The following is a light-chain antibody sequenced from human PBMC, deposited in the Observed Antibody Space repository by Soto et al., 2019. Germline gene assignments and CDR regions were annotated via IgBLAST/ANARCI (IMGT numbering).Light chain of an antibody. CDR1: QDVTTN. Sequence: ITQSPAIVSAPPERGATLSCRAAQDVTTNFAWYQLRRGQPPRLLIYDISTRATGVPARFSGSGSGTEFTLTISCLQSEDFAIYFCQEYNNWPFSFGPGTRLEI. V-gene: IGKV3-15*01. J-gene: IGKJ5*01. CDR2: DIS. CDR3: QEYNNWPFS.